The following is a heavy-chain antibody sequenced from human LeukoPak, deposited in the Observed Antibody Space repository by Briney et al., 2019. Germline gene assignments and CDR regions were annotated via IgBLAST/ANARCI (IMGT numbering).Heavy chain of an antibody. V-gene: IGHV4-59*08. Sequence: SETLSLTCTVSGGSISSYYWSWIRQPPGKGLEWIGYIYYSGSTNYNPSLKSRVSISVDTSKNQFSLKLSSVTAADTAVYYCARLMFFYCSGGSCYYAFDIWGQGTMVTVSS. D-gene: IGHD2-15*01. J-gene: IGHJ3*02. CDR1: GGSISSYY. CDR3: ARLMFFYCSGGSCYYAFDI. CDR2: IYYSGST.